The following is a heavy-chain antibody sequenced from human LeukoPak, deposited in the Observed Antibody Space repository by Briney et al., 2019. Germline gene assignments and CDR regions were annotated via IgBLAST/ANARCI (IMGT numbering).Heavy chain of an antibody. CDR1: GFTFDDYA. Sequence: GRSLRLSCAASGFTFDDYAMHWVRQAPGKGLDWVSGISWNSGSIGYADSVKGRFTISRDNAKNSLYLQMDSLRAEDTALYYCAKGFGYSSSWYVSYFDYWGQGTLVTVSS. V-gene: IGHV3-9*01. D-gene: IGHD6-13*01. J-gene: IGHJ4*02. CDR3: AKGFGYSSSWYVSYFDY. CDR2: ISWNSGSI.